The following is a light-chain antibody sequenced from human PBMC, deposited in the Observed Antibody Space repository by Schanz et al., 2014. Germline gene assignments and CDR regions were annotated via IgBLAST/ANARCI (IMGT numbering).Light chain of an antibody. V-gene: IGLV2-8*01. CDR3: SSYAGNNDFGV. CDR1: NSDVGGYNY. Sequence: QSALTQPPSASGSPGQSVTISCTGTNSDVGGYNYVSWYQQHPGKAPKLMIYDVSKRPSGVPDRFSGFKSGNTASLTVSGLQAEDEADYYCSSYAGNNDFGVFGGGTKLTVL. CDR2: DVS. J-gene: IGLJ2*01.